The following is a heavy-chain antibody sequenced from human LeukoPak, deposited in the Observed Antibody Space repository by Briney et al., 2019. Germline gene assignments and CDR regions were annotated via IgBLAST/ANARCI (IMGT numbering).Heavy chain of an antibody. CDR2: IIPLFNIT. V-gene: IGHV1-69*17. J-gene: IGHJ1*01. CDR3: ATENPKGSCGGGSCCLEF. D-gene: IGHD2-15*01. CDR1: GDTFNTYA. Sequence: GSSVKVSCKASGDTFNTYAITWVRQAPGQGLECLGGIIPLFNITNYAQTFQGRVTIIADRSTNTAYMELSSLRSEDTAVYYCATENPKGSCGGGSCCLEFWGQGTRVTVSS.